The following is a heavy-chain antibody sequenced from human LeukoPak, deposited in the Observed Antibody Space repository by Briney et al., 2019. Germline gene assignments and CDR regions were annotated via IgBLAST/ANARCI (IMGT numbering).Heavy chain of an antibody. CDR1: GYTFTGYY. D-gene: IGHD3-22*01. V-gene: IGHV1-2*02. Sequence: ASVKVSCKASGYTFTGYYMHWVRQAPGQGLEWMGWINPNSGGTNYAQKFQGRVTMTRDTSISTAYMELSRLRSDDTAVYYCARDVASGYYYEYYFDYWGLGTLVTVSS. CDR3: ARDVASGYYYEYYFDY. J-gene: IGHJ4*02. CDR2: INPNSGGT.